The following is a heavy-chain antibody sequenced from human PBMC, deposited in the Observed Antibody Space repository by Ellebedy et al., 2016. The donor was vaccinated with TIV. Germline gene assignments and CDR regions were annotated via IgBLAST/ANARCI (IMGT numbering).Heavy chain of an antibody. CDR2: IYSSGGT. J-gene: IGHJ3*02. D-gene: IGHD1-26*01. CDR3: AKCPLNSGSYLLAFDI. V-gene: IGHV3-69-1*01. Sequence: GGSLRLSCAASGFTFSDYYMSWVRQAPGRGLEWVSTIYSSGGTYYAGSVKGRFTISRDNAKNSLYLQMNSLRAEDTAVYYCAKCPLNSGSYLLAFDIWGQGTMVTVSS. CDR1: GFTFSDYY.